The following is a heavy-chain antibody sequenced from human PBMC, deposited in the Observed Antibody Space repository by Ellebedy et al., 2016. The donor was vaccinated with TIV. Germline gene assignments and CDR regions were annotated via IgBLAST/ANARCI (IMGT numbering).Heavy chain of an antibody. V-gene: IGHV3-15*01. Sequence: GGSLRLSCAASGFTFSNAWMSWVRQAPGKGLEWVGRIKSKTDGGTTDYAAPVKGRFTISRDDSKNTLYLQMNSLKTEDTAVYYCTTGHYDSSGYYYWGQGTLVTVSS. CDR1: GFTFSNAW. CDR3: TTGHYDSSGYYY. CDR2: IKSKTDGGTT. J-gene: IGHJ4*02. D-gene: IGHD3-22*01.